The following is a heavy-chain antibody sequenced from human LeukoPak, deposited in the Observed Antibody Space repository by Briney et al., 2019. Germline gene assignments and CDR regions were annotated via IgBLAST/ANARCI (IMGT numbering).Heavy chain of an antibody. CDR1: GYTFTSYD. CDR2: MNPNSGNT. J-gene: IGHJ6*02. D-gene: IGHD3-10*02. Sequence: ASVKVSCKASGYTFTSYDINWVRQATGQGLEWMGWMNPNSGNTGYAQKFQGRVTMTRNTSISTAYMELSSLRSEDTAVYYCARVTTPNYYVPLGMDVWGQGTTVTVSS. V-gene: IGHV1-8*01. CDR3: ARVTTPNYYVPLGMDV.